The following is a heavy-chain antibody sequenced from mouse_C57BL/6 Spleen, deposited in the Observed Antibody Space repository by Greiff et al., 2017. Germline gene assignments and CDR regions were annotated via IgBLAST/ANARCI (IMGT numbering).Heavy chain of an antibody. J-gene: IGHJ3*01. CDR1: GFNIKDDY. D-gene: IGHD3-3*01. CDR2: IDPENGDT. CDR3: TTRGLFAY. Sequence: EVKLVESGAELVRPGASVKLSCTASGFNIKDDYMHWVKQRPEQGLEWIGWIDPENGDTEYASKFQGKATITADTSSNTAYLQLSSLTSEDTAVYYCTTRGLFAYWGQGTLVTVSA. V-gene: IGHV14-4*01.